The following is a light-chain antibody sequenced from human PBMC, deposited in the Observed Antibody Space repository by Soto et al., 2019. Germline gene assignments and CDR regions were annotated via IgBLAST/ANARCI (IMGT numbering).Light chain of an antibody. CDR2: ATS. Sequence: IPMTQSPSSLSPSVGDRVTITCRASQTISNHLNWYQQKPGKAPKLLIYATSTLQSGVPSRFSGSGSETHFTLTIGSLQPEDFATYYCQQSYNSHTFGQGTKLEIK. V-gene: IGKV1-39*01. CDR1: QTISNH. CDR3: QQSYNSHT. J-gene: IGKJ2*01.